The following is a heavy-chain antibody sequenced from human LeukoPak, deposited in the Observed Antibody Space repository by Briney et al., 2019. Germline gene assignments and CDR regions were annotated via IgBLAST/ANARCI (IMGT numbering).Heavy chain of an antibody. CDR1: GGTFSSYA. J-gene: IGHJ6*02. V-gene: IGHV1-69*13. CDR3: ARDGYCSSTSCYTGVYYYYGMDV. Sequence: ASVKVSCKASGGTFSSYAISWVRQAPGQGLEWMGGIIPIFGTANYAQKFQGRVTITADESTSTAYMELSSLRSEDTAVYYCARDGYCSSTSCYTGVYYYYGMDVWGQGTTVTVSS. CDR2: IIPIFGTA. D-gene: IGHD2-2*02.